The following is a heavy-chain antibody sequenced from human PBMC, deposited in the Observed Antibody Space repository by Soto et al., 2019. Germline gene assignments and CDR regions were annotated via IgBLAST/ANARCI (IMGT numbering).Heavy chain of an antibody. CDR2: INPNSGGT. V-gene: IGHV1-2*04. CDR3: AREGQWLETYYYYYMDV. D-gene: IGHD6-19*01. CDR1: GYTFTGYY. Sequence: ASVKVSCKASGYTFTGYYMHWVRQAPGQGLEWMGWINPNSGGTNYAQKFQGWVTMTRDTSISTAYMELSRLRSDDTAVYYCAREGQWLETYYYYYMDVWGKGTTVTVS. J-gene: IGHJ6*03.